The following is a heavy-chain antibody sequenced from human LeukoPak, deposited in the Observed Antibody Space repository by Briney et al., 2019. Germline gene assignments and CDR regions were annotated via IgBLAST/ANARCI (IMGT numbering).Heavy chain of an antibody. CDR3: AMTGYSSSWYVH. CDR1: GGSFSGYY. CDR2: INHSGST. Sequence: PSETPSLTCAVYGGSFSGYYWSWIRQPPGKGLEWIGEINHSGSTNYNPSLKSRVTISVDTSKNQFSLKLSSVTAADTAVYYCAMTGYSSSWYVHWGQGTLVTVSS. J-gene: IGHJ4*02. V-gene: IGHV4-34*01. D-gene: IGHD6-13*01.